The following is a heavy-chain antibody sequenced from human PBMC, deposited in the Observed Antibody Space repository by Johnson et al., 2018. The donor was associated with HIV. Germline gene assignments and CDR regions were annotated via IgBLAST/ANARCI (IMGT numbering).Heavy chain of an antibody. Sequence: VPLVESGGGVVQPGGSLRLSCAASGFTFSTYAMHWVRQAPGKGLEWVAVISYDGSNKYYADSVKGRFTISRDNSKNTLYLQMNSLRAEDTAVYYCARVSFSGWYLGFGRDAFDIWGQGTMVTVSS. CDR2: ISYDGSNK. V-gene: IGHV3-30*14. CDR1: GFTFSTYA. D-gene: IGHD6-19*01. CDR3: ARVSFSGWYLGFGRDAFDI. J-gene: IGHJ3*02.